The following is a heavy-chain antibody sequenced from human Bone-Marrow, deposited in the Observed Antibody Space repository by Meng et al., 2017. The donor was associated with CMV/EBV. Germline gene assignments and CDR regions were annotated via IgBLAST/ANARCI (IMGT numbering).Heavy chain of an antibody. J-gene: IGHJ4*02. CDR2: IIPILGIA. CDR3: ACRDGSGSDIDY. CDR1: GGTFSSYT. V-gene: IGHV1-69*02. Sequence: SVKVSCKASGGTFSSYTISWVRQAPGQGLEWMGRIIPILGIANYAQKFQGRVTITADKSTSTAYMELSSLRSEDTAVYYCACRDGSGSDIDYWGQGTLVTVSS. D-gene: IGHD3-10*01.